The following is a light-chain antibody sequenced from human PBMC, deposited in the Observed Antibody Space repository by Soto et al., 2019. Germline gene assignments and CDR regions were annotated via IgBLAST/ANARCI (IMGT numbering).Light chain of an antibody. Sequence: QSVLTQPPSASGSPGQSVTFSFTGTSGDVGRYNFVSWYQQHPGKAPKLIIYEVDKRPSGVPDRFSGSKSGSTASLTVSGLQAEDDADYYCSSYAGTNNYVFGTGTKVTVL. J-gene: IGLJ1*01. V-gene: IGLV2-8*01. CDR3: SSYAGTNNYV. CDR1: SGDVGRYNF. CDR2: EVD.